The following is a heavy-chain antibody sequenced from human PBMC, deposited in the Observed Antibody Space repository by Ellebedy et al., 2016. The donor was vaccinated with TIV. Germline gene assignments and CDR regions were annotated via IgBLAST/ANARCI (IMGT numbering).Heavy chain of an antibody. CDR1: GFTFSSYA. CDR2: ISFSGTST. D-gene: IGHD6-19*01. V-gene: IGHV3-23*01. CDR3: AKVFYSSGRYRCFDP. J-gene: IGHJ5*02. Sequence: GESLKISXAASGFTFSSYAMSWVRQAPGKGLEWVSGISFSGTSTYYADSVRGRFTISRDISKNTLYLQMNSLRAEDTAIYYCAKVFYSSGRYRCFDPWGQGTLVTVSP.